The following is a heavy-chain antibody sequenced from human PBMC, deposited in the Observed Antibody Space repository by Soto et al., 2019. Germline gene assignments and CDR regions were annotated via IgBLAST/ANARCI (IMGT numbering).Heavy chain of an antibody. D-gene: IGHD3-9*01. CDR1: GGSISSSSYY. CDR2: IYYSGST. CDR3: ARGFNDILTGYYTPGWFDP. J-gene: IGHJ5*02. V-gene: IGHV4-39*01. Sequence: PSETLSLTCTVSGGSISSSSYYWGWIRQPPGKGLEWIGSIYYSGSTYYNPSLKSRVTISVDTSKNQFSLKLSSVTAADTAVYYCARGFNDILTGYYTPGWFDPWGQGTLVTVSS.